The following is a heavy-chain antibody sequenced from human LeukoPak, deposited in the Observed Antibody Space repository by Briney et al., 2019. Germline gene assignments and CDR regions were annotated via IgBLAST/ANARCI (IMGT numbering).Heavy chain of an antibody. Sequence: GASVKVSCKPSVYTFTGYYMHWVRPAPGQGVEWMGWINPNSGGTNYAQEFQGRVTMTRDTSISTAYMELSRLRSDDTAVYYCARSYYYGSGGYEPLDYWGQGTLVTVSS. CDR1: VYTFTGYY. CDR2: INPNSGGT. CDR3: ARSYYYGSGGYEPLDY. V-gene: IGHV1-2*02. J-gene: IGHJ4*02. D-gene: IGHD3-10*01.